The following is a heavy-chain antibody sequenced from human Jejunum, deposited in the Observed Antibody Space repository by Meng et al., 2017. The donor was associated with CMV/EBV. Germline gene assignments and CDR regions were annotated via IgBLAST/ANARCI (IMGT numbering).Heavy chain of an antibody. CDR1: CYTFNTYG. D-gene: IGHD3-10*01. CDR2: ISTYNGDT. J-gene: IGHJ4*02. V-gene: IGHV1-18*01. CDR3: GRGSYFDY. Sequence: QVQLVQSGAEVKKPGASVKVSCKASCYTFNTYGISWVRQAPGQGLEWMGWISTYNGDTNYAQNLQGRVTMTTDTSTNTVYMELRSLRSDDTAVYYCGRGSYFDYWGQGTLVTVSS.